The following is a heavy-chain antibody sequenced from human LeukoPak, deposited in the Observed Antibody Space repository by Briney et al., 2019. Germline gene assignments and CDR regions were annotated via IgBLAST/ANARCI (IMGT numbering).Heavy chain of an antibody. CDR1: GDSISGNY. D-gene: IGHD2-2*01. J-gene: IGHJ4*02. CDR3: ARGQRLFDY. CDR2: IYYSGST. V-gene: IGHV4-59*01. Sequence: SETLSLTCTVSGDSISGNYWTWIRQPPGKGLEWIGYIYYSGSTNYNPSLKSRVTISVDTSKNQFSLKLSSVTAADTAVYYCARGQRLFDYWGQGTLVTVSS.